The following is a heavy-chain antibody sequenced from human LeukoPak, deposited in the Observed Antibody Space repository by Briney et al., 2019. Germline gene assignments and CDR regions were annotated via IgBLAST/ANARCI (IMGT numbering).Heavy chain of an antibody. V-gene: IGHV3-21*06. Sequence: GGSLRLPCAASGFTFSTYSMNWVRQAPGKGLEWVSSISSNSRYIYYADSMRGRFTISRDNAKNSLYLQMNSLKPEDTAVYYCARVTEAAAFDSWGQGTLVTVSS. D-gene: IGHD6-13*01. CDR2: ISSNSRYI. CDR3: ARVTEAAAFDS. J-gene: IGHJ4*02. CDR1: GFTFSTYS.